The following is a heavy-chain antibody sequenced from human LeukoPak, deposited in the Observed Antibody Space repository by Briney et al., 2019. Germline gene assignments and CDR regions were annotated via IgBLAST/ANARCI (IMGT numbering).Heavy chain of an antibody. CDR2: IYSGGST. D-gene: IGHD3-16*02. V-gene: IGHV3-66*01. CDR1: GFTFSSYA. Sequence: GGSLRLSCAASGFTFSSYAMSWVRQAPGKGLEWVSVIYSGGSTYYADSVKGRFTISRDNSKNTLYLQMNSLRAEDTAVYYCARSIMITFGGVIGGEYYFDYWGQGTLVTVSS. CDR3: ARSIMITFGGVIGGEYYFDY. J-gene: IGHJ4*02.